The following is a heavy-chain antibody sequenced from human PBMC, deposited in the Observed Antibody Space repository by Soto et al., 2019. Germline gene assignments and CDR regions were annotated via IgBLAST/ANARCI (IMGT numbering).Heavy chain of an antibody. D-gene: IGHD6-19*01. CDR1: GGTFSSYA. J-gene: IGHJ6*02. CDR2: IIPIFGTA. CDR3: ARHPGSSGGVNLIYYYYGMDV. Sequence: AASVKVSCKASGGTFSSYAISWVRQAPGQGLEWMGGIIPIFGTANYAQKFQGRVTITADESTSTAYMELSSLRSEDTAVYYCARHPGSSGGVNLIYYYYGMDVWGQGTTVPVYS. V-gene: IGHV1-69*13.